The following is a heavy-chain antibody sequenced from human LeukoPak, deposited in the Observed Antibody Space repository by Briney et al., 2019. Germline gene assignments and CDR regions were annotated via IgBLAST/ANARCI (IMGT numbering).Heavy chain of an antibody. J-gene: IGHJ6*04. CDR1: GFTFTSYW. V-gene: IGHV3-74*01. CDR3: AVLGITMIGGV. Sequence: GGSLRLSCAASGFTFTSYWMHWVRHVPGEGLLCISSINSDGSTTRNADSGKGRFTISRDNAKNALYLQMHSLRAEDTAVYYCAVLGITMIGGVWGKGTTVTISS. CDR2: INSDGSTT. D-gene: IGHD3-10*02.